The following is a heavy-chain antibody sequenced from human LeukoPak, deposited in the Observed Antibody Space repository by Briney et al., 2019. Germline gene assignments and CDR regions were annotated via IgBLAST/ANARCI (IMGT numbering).Heavy chain of an antibody. Sequence: EASVKVSCKASGYTFTGYYMHWVRQAPEQGLEWLGWINPNSGGTNYAQKFQGRITMTRDTSITTAYMELSSLTSDDTAVYYCARLDITIIPYWGQGTLVTVSS. V-gene: IGHV1-2*02. J-gene: IGHJ4*02. D-gene: IGHD3-22*01. CDR3: ARLDITIIPY. CDR1: GYTFTGYY. CDR2: INPNSGGT.